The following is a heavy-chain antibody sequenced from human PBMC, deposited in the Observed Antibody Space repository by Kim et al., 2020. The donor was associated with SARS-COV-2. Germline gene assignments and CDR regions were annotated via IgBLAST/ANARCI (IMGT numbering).Heavy chain of an antibody. D-gene: IGHD3-22*01. V-gene: IGHV1-69*13. CDR3: AREEWDYDSSVGAFDI. Sequence: SVKVSCKASGGTFSSYAISWVRQAPGQGLEWMGGIIPIFGTANYAQKFQGRVTITADESTSTAYMELSSLRSEDTAVYYCAREEWDYDSSVGAFDIWGQGTMVTVSS. CDR1: GGTFSSYA. J-gene: IGHJ3*02. CDR2: IIPIFGTA.